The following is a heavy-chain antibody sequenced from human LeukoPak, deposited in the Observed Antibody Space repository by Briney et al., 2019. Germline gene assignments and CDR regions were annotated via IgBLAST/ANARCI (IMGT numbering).Heavy chain of an antibody. CDR3: AREGHTYGSDY. J-gene: IGHJ4*02. CDR1: GFTFSDYY. Sequence: GGSLRLSRTSSGFTFSDYYMSWIRQAPGKGLEWISYVSQSGTTIYYADSMKGRFTISRDNGKNSLYLQMNSLRAEDTGMYYCAREGHTYGSDYWGQGTLVTVSS. CDR2: VSQSGTTI. D-gene: IGHD3-10*01. V-gene: IGHV3-11*01.